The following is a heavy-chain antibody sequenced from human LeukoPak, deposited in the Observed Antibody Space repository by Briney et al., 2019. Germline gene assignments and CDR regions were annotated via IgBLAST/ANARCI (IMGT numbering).Heavy chain of an antibody. D-gene: IGHD2-15*01. CDR3: ARHCCSGPAKRVFDI. J-gene: IGHJ3*02. Sequence: SETLSLTCTVSGGSIISSDYHWGWVRQPPGKGLEWIGTISYSGNTDYNPSLRSRVTISVDASNNQFSLRLGSVTAADTAVYHCARHCCSGPAKRVFDIWGQGTMVTVSS. V-gene: IGHV4-39*01. CDR1: GGSIISSDYH. CDR2: ISYSGNT.